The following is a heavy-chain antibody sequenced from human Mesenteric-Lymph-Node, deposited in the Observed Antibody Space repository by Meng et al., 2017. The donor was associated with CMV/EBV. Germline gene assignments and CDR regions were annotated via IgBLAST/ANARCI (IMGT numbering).Heavy chain of an antibody. V-gene: IGHV2-5*01. CDR3: AHQSRVHYGLDY. D-gene: IGHD4-17*01. CDR1: GFSRTTSGVG. Sequence: TFSGFSRTTSGVGVGWIRQPPGKALEWLALIYWNGDKPYSPSLKSRLTITKDTSKNQVVLTMTNMNPEDTATYYCAHQSRVHYGLDYWGQGTLVTVSS. CDR2: IYWNGDK. J-gene: IGHJ4*02.